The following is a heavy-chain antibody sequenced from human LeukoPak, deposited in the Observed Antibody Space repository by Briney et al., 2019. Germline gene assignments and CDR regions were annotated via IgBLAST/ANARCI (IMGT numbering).Heavy chain of an antibody. CDR3: AKRLGSTSEFDP. J-gene: IGHJ5*02. Sequence: GRSLRLSCAASGFTFHDYAMHWVRQAPGKGLEWVSGISWNSIGIGYADSVRGRFTISRDNAKNSLYLRMDSLRAEDTALYYCAKRLGSTSEFDPWGQGTLVTVSS. V-gene: IGHV3-9*01. CDR2: ISWNSIGI. CDR1: GFTFHDYA. D-gene: IGHD3-16*01.